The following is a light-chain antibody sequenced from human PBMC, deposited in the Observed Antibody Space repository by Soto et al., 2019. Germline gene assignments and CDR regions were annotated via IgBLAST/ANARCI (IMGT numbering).Light chain of an antibody. Sequence: EIVLTQSPGTLSLSPGERATLSCRTSQSIGSNYLAWYQQKPGQAPRLLISGASRRATGIPDRFSGSGSGTYFTLTISRLAPEDFVFYYCQQYGTSPRTFGQGTRLEIK. CDR1: QSIGSNY. CDR3: QQYGTSPRT. V-gene: IGKV3-20*01. CDR2: GAS. J-gene: IGKJ5*01.